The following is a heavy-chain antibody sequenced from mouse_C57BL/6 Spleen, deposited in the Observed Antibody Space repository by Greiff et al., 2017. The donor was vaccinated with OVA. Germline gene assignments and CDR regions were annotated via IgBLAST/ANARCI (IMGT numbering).Heavy chain of an antibody. J-gene: IGHJ1*03. CDR2: IDPETGGT. CDR1: GYTFTDYE. V-gene: IGHV1-15*01. CDR3: TRSGTGYFDV. Sequence: VQRVESGAELVRPGASVTLSCKASGYTFTDYEMHWVKQTPVHGLEWIGAIDPETGGTAYNQKFKGKAILTADKSSSTAYMELRSLTSEDSAVYYCTRSGTGYFDVWGTGTTVTVSS. D-gene: IGHD4-1*01.